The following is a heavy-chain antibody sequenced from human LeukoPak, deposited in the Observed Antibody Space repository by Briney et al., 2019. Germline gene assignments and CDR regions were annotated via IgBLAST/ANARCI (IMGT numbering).Heavy chain of an antibody. CDR2: ISSSSNDI. J-gene: IGHJ3*02. Sequence: GGSLRLSCAASGFTFSTYNMNWVRQAPGKGLEWVSSISSSSNDIYYADSVKGGFTISRDNAKNSLYLQMNSLRAEDTDVYYCARDVGASAPDAFDIWGQGTMVTVSS. CDR3: ARDVGASAPDAFDI. CDR1: GFTFSTYN. D-gene: IGHD1-26*01. V-gene: IGHV3-21*01.